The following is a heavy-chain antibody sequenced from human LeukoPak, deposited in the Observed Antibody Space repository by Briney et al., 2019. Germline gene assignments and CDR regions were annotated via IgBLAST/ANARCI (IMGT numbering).Heavy chain of an antibody. D-gene: IGHD4-23*01. CDR1: EFAFSTYN. J-gene: IGHJ4*02. V-gene: IGHV3-48*02. CDR2: ISTGSSTT. Sequence: GGSLRLPCAASEFAFSTYNMNWVRQAPGKGLEWVSYISTGSSTTYYADSVKGRFTISRDNVENSLYLQMNSLRDEDTAVYYCARVAAGYSVNYFDYWGQGTLVTVSS. CDR3: ARVAAGYSVNYFDY.